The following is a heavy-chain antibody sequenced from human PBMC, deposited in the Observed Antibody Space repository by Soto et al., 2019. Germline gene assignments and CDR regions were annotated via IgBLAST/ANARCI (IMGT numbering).Heavy chain of an antibody. CDR3: AREYSSGWYWFDP. J-gene: IGHJ5*02. CDR2: ISAYNGNT. CDR1: GYTFTSYG. V-gene: IGHV1-18*01. Sequence: APVKLSCKASGYTFTSYGISWLRLAPGQGLEWVGWISAYNGNTNYAQKLQGRVTMTTDTSTSTAYMELRSLRSDDTAVYYCAREYSSGWYWFDPWGQGTLVTVSS. D-gene: IGHD6-19*01.